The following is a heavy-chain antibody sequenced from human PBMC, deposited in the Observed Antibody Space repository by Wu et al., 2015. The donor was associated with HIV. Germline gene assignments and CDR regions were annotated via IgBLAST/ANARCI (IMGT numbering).Heavy chain of an antibody. J-gene: IGHJ4*02. Sequence: QVQLVQSGAEVKKPGSSVKVSCKASGGTFSIYGINWVRQAPGQGLEWMGRISAYNGNTNYAQKLQGRVTMTTDTSTSTAYMELRSLRSDDTAVYYCARDSLSESKAHFDYWGQGTLVTVSS. CDR1: GGTFSIYG. V-gene: IGHV1-18*01. CDR2: ISAYNGNT. CDR3: ARDSLSESKAHFDY.